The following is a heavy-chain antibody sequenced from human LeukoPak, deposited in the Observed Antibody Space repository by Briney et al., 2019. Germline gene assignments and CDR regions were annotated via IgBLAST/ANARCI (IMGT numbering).Heavy chain of an antibody. D-gene: IGHD5-18*01. Sequence: PSETLSLTCTVSGGSISGYYWSWIRQPAGKGLEWIGRIYTSGSTNYNPSLKSRVTMSVDTSKNQFSLKLTSVIAADTAVYYCARSTRGYGYVHWGQGTLVTVSS. CDR3: ARSTRGYGYVH. J-gene: IGHJ4*02. CDR2: IYTSGST. V-gene: IGHV4-4*07. CDR1: GGSISGYY.